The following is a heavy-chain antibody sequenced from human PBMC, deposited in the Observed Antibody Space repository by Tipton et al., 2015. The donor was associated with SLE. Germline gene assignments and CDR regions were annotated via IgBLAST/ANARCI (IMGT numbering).Heavy chain of an antibody. D-gene: IGHD2-21*02. CDR2: IHHSGIT. CDR1: GASIRSGEYF. J-gene: IGHJ3*01. CDR3: ARMASDSDAFDV. V-gene: IGHV4-31*03. Sequence: TLSLTCTVSGASIRSGEYFWSWLRQHPGKGLEWNGHIHHSGITSYKPSLKSRLTISIDTARNQFFLNLRSVTAADAAVYYCARMASDSDAFDVWRQGRIVTVSS.